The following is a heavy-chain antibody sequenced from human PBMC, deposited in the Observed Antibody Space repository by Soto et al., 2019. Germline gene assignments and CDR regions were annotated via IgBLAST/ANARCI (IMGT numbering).Heavy chain of an antibody. CDR3: ARLTGTKSYY. V-gene: IGHV1-69*13. J-gene: IGHJ4*02. Sequence: SVKVSCKASGYTFTSYYMHWVRQAPGQGLEWMGGIIPIFGTANYAQKFQGRVTITADESTSTAYMELSSLRSEDTAVYYCARLTGTKSYYWGQGTLVTVSS. CDR1: GYTFTSYY. D-gene: IGHD1-7*01. CDR2: IIPIFGTA.